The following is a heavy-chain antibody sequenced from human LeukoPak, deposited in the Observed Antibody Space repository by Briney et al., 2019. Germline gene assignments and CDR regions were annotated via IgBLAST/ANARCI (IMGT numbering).Heavy chain of an antibody. Sequence: GGSLRLSCAASGFTFSSYEMNWVRQAPGKGLEWVSYISSSGSTIYYADSVKGRFTISRDNAKNSLYLQMNSLRAEDTAVYYCVRRYCSSSSCTLDSWGQGTLVTVSS. J-gene: IGHJ4*02. D-gene: IGHD2-15*01. CDR3: VRRYCSSSSCTLDS. CDR1: GFTFSSYE. CDR2: ISSSGSTI. V-gene: IGHV3-48*03.